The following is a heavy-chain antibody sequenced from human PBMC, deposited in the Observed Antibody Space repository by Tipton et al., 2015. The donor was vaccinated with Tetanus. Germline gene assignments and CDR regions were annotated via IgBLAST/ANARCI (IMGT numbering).Heavy chain of an antibody. J-gene: IGHJ4*02. Sequence: GLVKPSETLSLTCTVSGDSISSNYWSWIRQPAGKGPEWIGYISHNGAAYYNPSLKSRVVISVDTSKNQFSLRLNSVTAADTAVFYCARVFGNNGYYLNFDYWGQGALVTVSS. CDR2: ISHNGAA. CDR1: GDSISSNY. V-gene: IGHV4-4*09. CDR3: ARVFGNNGYYLNFDY. D-gene: IGHD3-3*01.